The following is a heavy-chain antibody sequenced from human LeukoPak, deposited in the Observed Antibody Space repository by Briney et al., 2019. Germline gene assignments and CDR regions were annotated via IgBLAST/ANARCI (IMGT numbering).Heavy chain of an antibody. CDR1: GYTFTSYG. Sequence: ASVKVSCKASGYTFTSYGISWVRQAPGQGLEWMGWISAYNGNTNYAQKLQGRVTMTTDTSTSTAYMELRSLRSDDTAVYYCARDGGGEHDYGDKDFDYWGQGTLVTVSS. J-gene: IGHJ4*02. CDR3: ARDGGGEHDYGDKDFDY. V-gene: IGHV1-18*01. CDR2: ISAYNGNT. D-gene: IGHD4-17*01.